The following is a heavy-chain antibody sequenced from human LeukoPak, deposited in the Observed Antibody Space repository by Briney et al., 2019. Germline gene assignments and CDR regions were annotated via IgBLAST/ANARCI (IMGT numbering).Heavy chain of an antibody. CDR3: ARGMYDNSGHYYYFYYAMDV. CDR2: MNPSSGHT. D-gene: IGHD3-22*01. J-gene: IGHJ6*02. CDR1: GYTFTSYD. Sequence: ASVKVSCKASGYTFTSYDINWVRQAAGQGPEWMGWMNPSSGHTGYAQNLQGRVTMTRDTSINTAYMELRSLRSEDTAVYYCARGMYDNSGHYYYFYYAMDVWGQGTTVTVSS. V-gene: IGHV1-8*01.